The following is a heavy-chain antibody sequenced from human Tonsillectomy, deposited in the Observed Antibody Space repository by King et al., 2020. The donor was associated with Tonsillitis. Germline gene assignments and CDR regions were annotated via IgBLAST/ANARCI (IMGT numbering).Heavy chain of an antibody. CDR3: AREGGRVPRGAYGSSRGLRDY. V-gene: IGHV4-34*01. Sequence: VQLQQWGAGLLKPSETLSLTCAVYGGSFSGYYWSWIRQPPGKGLEWIGEINHSGSTNYNPSLKSRVTISVDTSKNQFSLKLSSVTAADTAVYYCAREGGRVPRGAYGSSRGLRDYWGQGTLVTVSS. CDR1: GGSFSGYY. D-gene: IGHD6-13*01. CDR2: INHSGST. J-gene: IGHJ4*02.